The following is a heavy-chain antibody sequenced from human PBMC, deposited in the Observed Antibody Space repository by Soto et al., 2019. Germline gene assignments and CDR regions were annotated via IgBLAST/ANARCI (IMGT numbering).Heavy chain of an antibody. CDR3: VRNLARGYTGNV. V-gene: IGHV4-30-4*01. D-gene: IGHD3-22*01. CDR1: GAIVTSGENY. Sequence: QVQLQESGPGLVKPSQTLSLACSVSGAIVTSGENYWCWVRQPPGRGLEGVGYIYDGGITYYTPALRSRVTLSLDWPNNEVSLKLSSVTAADTAVYFCVRNLARGYTGNVWGHGAMVTVSS. CDR2: IYDGGIT. J-gene: IGHJ3*01.